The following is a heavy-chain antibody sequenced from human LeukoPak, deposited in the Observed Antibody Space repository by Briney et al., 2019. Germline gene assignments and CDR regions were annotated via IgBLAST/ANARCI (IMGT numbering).Heavy chain of an antibody. Sequence: ASVKVSCKASGGTFSSYAISWVRQAPGRGLEWMGRIIPIFGTANYAQKFQGRVTITADESTSTAYMELSSLRSEDTAVYYCATDRDTMIVGTSAAFDIWGQGTMVTVSS. J-gene: IGHJ3*02. CDR1: GGTFSSYA. D-gene: IGHD3-22*01. CDR3: ATDRDTMIVGTSAAFDI. V-gene: IGHV1-69*13. CDR2: IIPIFGTA.